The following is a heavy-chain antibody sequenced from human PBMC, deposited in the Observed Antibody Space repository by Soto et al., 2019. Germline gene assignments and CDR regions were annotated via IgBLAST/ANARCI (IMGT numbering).Heavy chain of an antibody. Sequence: GASVKVSCKASGYSFTGHYVHWMRQAPGQGLEWMGWINPGNGDTKYAQRFQGRVTMTRDTSISTHYMELSALKSDDTAVYYCARDMNPYYGPASLHGLFDYWGQGTLVTVSS. D-gene: IGHD3-10*01. V-gene: IGHV1-2*02. CDR3: ARDMNPYYGPASLHGLFDY. CDR1: GYSFTGHY. CDR2: INPGNGDT. J-gene: IGHJ4*02.